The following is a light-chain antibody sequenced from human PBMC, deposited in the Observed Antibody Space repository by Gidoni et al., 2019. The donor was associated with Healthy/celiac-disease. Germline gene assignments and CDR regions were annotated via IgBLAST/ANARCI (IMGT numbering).Light chain of an antibody. J-gene: IGKJ2*01. CDR3: QQSYSTPLYT. Sequence: DIQMTHSPSSLSASVGDRVTITCRASQSISSYLNWYQQKPGKAPKLLIYAASSLQSGVPSRISGSGSGTEFTLTINRLQPEDFATYYCQQSYSTPLYTFGQGTKLEIK. V-gene: IGKV1-39*01. CDR1: QSISSY. CDR2: AAS.